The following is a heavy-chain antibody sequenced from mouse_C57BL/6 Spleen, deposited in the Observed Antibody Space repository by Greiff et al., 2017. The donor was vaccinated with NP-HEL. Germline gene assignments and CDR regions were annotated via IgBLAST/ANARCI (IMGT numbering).Heavy chain of an antibody. J-gene: IGHJ3*01. Sequence: EVHLVESGPGLVKPSQSLSLTCSVTGYSITSGYYWNWIRQFPGNKLEWMGYISYDGSNNYNPSLKNRISITRDTSKNQFFLKLNSVTTEDTATYYCARDQAGISFAYWGQGTLVTVSA. V-gene: IGHV3-6*01. CDR1: GYSITSGYY. CDR2: ISYDGSN. D-gene: IGHD3-2*02. CDR3: ARDQAGISFAY.